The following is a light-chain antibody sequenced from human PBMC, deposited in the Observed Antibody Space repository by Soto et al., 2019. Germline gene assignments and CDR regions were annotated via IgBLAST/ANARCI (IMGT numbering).Light chain of an antibody. V-gene: IGLV2-14*01. J-gene: IGLJ1*01. CDR3: SSYTSSSTLVV. CDR2: EVS. CDR1: SSDVGGYNY. Sequence: QSVLTQPASVSGSPGQSITISCTGTSSDVGGYNYVSWYQQHPGKAPKLMIYEVSNRPSGVSNRFSGSKSGNTASLTISGLQAEDEADYYCSSYTSSSTLVVFGTGIKVTVL.